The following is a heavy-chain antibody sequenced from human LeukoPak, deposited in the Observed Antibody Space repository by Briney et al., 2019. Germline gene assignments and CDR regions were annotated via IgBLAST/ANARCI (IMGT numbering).Heavy chain of an antibody. CDR2: INHSGST. CDR1: GGSSSGYY. CDR3: ARGLFDFWSGRRPYFDY. J-gene: IGHJ4*02. Sequence: SETLSLTCAVYGGSSSGYYWSWIRQPPGKGLEWIGEINHSGSTNYNPSLKSRVTISVDTSKNQFSLKLSSVTAADTAVYYCARGLFDFWSGRRPYFDYWGQGTLVTVSS. D-gene: IGHD3-3*01. V-gene: IGHV4-34*01.